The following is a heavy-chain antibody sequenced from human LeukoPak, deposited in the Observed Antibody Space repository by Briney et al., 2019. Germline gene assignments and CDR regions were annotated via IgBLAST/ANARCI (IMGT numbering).Heavy chain of an antibody. CDR3: ARGRNSVYYFNVVAPYYFDY. D-gene: IGHD3-22*01. J-gene: IGHJ4*02. Sequence: GASVKVSCKASGYTFTGYYMHWVRQAPGQGLEWMGRISPNSGGTNYAQKFQGRVAMTRDTSFNTAYMDLSRLRSDDTAVYYCARGRNSVYYFNVVAPYYFDYWGQGTLVTVSS. V-gene: IGHV1-2*06. CDR1: GYTFTGYY. CDR2: ISPNSGGT.